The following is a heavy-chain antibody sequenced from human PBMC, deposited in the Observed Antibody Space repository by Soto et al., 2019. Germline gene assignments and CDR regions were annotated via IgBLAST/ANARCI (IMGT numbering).Heavy chain of an antibody. CDR1: GGSISSSSYY. CDR3: ARVREPEYYYYYYGMDV. Sequence: SDTLCLTCTVSGGSISSSSYYWGWIRQPPGTGLEWIGSIYYSGSTYYSPSFQGQVTISAVKSISTAYLQWSSLKASDTAMYYSARVREPEYYYYYYGMDVWGQGTTVTVSS. D-gene: IGHD1-26*01. CDR2: IYYSGST. V-gene: IGHV4-39*07. J-gene: IGHJ6*02.